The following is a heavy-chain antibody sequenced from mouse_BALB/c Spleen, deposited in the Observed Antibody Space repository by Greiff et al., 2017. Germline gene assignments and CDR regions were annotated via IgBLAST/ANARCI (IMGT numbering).Heavy chain of an antibody. CDR2: IDPGNGNT. Sequence: VQLQQSGAELVRPGALVKLSCKASGFNIKDYYMHWVKQRPEQGLEWIGWIDPGNGNTIYDPKFQGKASITADTSSNTDYLQLSSLTSEDTAVYYGANPYYCDNSYWFAYWGQGTLVTVSA. V-gene: IGHV14-1*02. D-gene: IGHD1-1*01. J-gene: IGHJ3*01. CDR3: ANPYYCDNSYWFAY. CDR1: GFNIKDYY.